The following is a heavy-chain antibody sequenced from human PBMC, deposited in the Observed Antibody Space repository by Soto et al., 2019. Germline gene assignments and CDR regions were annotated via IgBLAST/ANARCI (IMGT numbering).Heavy chain of an antibody. D-gene: IGHD4-4*01. J-gene: IGHJ6*02. CDR2: IDSDGSNT. V-gene: IGHV3-74*01. Sequence: EVQLVESGGGLVQPGGSLRLSCAASGFTFSVYWMHWVRQAPGKGLVWVSRIDSDGSNTSYADSVKGRFTISRDNAKSTLYLQMNSLRAEDTAVYYCARPGYSNYGPGVDVWGQGTTVPVSS. CDR3: ARPGYSNYGPGVDV. CDR1: GFTFSVYW.